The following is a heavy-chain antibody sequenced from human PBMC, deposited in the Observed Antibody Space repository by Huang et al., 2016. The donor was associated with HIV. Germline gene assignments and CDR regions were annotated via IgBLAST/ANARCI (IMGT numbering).Heavy chain of an antibody. V-gene: IGHV3-48*01. CDR1: GFNFSKYS. D-gene: IGHD3-22*01. J-gene: IGHJ4*02. CDR3: ARTEMEYYYGSSGYYPDY. Sequence: EVQLVESGGALVQPGGSLKLSCVVSGFNFSKYSMNWVRQAPGKGLEWVLYISGTSSNIYYADSVKGRFTISRDNAKNSVFLQMRSLRAEDTALYYCARTEMEYYYGSSGYYPDYWGQGTQVTVSS. CDR2: ISGTSSNI.